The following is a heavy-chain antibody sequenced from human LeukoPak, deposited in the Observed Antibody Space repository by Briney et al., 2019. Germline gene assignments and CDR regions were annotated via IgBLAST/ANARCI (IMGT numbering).Heavy chain of an antibody. V-gene: IGHV4-39*07. J-gene: IGHJ4*02. Sequence: SETLSLTCTVSGGSISSGDYYWSWIRQPPGKGLEWIGEINHSGSTNYDPSLKSRVTISVDTSKNQFSLKLSSVTAADTAVYYCARGVGSGSYFGYWGQGTLVTVSS. D-gene: IGHD1-26*01. CDR2: INHSGST. CDR1: GGSISSGDYY. CDR3: ARGVGSGSYFGY.